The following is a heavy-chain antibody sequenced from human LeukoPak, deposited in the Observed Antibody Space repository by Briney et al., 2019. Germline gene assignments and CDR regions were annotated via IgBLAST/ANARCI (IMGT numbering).Heavy chain of an antibody. CDR3: ATTKTDLLRFLEWPHYYYGMDV. J-gene: IGHJ6*02. CDR1: GYTFTGYY. CDR2: INPNSGGT. Sequence: GASVKVSCKASGYTFTGYYMYWVRQAPGQGLEWMGWINPNSGGTNYAQKFQDRITMSRDTSISTAYMELSRLRSDDTAVYYCATTKTDLLRFLEWPHYYYGMDVWGQGTTVTVSS. V-gene: IGHV1-2*02. D-gene: IGHD3-3*01.